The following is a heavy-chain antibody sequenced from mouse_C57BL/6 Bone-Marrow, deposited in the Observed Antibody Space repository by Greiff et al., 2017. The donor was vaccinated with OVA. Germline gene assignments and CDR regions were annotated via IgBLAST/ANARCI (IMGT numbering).Heavy chain of an antibody. CDR1: GYTFTSYW. J-gene: IGHJ3*01. Sequence: QVQLQQSGAELVKPGASVKLSCKASGYTFTSYWMHWVKQRPGRGLEWIGRIDPNRGGTKYNEKFKSKATLTVDKPSSTAYMQLSSLTSEDSAVYYCARGGAQATLAWFAYWGQGTLVTVSA. CDR2: IDPNRGGT. CDR3: ARGGAQATLAWFAY. V-gene: IGHV1-72*01. D-gene: IGHD3-2*02.